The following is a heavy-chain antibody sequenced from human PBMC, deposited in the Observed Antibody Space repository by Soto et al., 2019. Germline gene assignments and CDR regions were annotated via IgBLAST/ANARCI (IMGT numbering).Heavy chain of an antibody. D-gene: IGHD6-6*01. CDR2: ISSTGAYT. CDR3: VRDPSRRAPPDH. Sequence: QVQPVESGGGLVQPGGSLRLSCAASGFTFSDYYMTWFRQAPGKGPEWVSYISSTGAYTDYADSVKGRFTISRDNAKNSLYLQMTSLRDEDTAVYYCVRDPSRRAPPDHWGQGTLVTVTS. V-gene: IGHV3-11*05. CDR1: GFTFSDYY. J-gene: IGHJ4*02.